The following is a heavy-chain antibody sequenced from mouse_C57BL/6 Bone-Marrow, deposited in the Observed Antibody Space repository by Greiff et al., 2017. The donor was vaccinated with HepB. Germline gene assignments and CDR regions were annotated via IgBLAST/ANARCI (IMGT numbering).Heavy chain of an antibody. CDR2: IYPGGGYT. CDR1: GYTFTNYW. J-gene: IGHJ1*03. V-gene: IGHV1-63*01. D-gene: IGHD1-1*01. Sequence: QVQLQQSGAELVRPGTSVKMSCKASGYTFTNYWIGWAKQRPGHGLEWLGDIYPGGGYTNYNEKFKGKDTLTADKSSSTAYMQFSSLTSEDSAIYYCARGTVVATDWYFDVWGTGTTVTVSS. CDR3: ARGTVVATDWYFDV.